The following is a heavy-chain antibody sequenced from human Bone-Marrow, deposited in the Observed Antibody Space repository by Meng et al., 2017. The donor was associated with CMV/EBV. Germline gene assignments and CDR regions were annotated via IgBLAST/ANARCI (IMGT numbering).Heavy chain of an antibody. Sequence: QVQLQDSGPGLVKPSETLSLPCTVSGGSISSYYWSWIRQPAGKGLEWIGRIYTSGSTNYNPSLKSRVTMSVDTSKNQFSLKLSSVTAADTAVYYCARTQDTAMVAYYFDYWGQGTLVTVFS. V-gene: IGHV4-4*07. J-gene: IGHJ4*02. CDR3: ARTQDTAMVAYYFDY. CDR2: IYTSGST. CDR1: GGSISSYY. D-gene: IGHD5-18*01.